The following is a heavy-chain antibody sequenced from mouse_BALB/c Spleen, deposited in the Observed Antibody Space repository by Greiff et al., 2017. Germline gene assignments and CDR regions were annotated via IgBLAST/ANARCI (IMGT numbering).Heavy chain of an antibody. J-gene: IGHJ3*01. Sequence: EVKLQESGGGLVQPGGSRKLSCAASGFTFSSFGMHWVRQAPEKGLEWVAYISSGSSTIYYADTVKGRFTISRDNPKNTLFLQMTSLRSEDTAMYYCARSPYYYGAWFAYWGQGTLVTVSA. CDR2: ISSGSSTI. V-gene: IGHV5-17*02. CDR1: GFTFSSFG. D-gene: IGHD1-1*01. CDR3: ARSPYYYGAWFAY.